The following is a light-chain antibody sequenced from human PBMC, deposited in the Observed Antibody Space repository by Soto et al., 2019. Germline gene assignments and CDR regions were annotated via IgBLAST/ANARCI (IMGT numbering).Light chain of an antibody. CDR1: SSDVGGYNY. CDR2: EVT. J-gene: IGLJ2*01. Sequence: QSALTQPPSASGSLGQSVTISCTGTSSDVGGYNYVSWYLQHPGKAPKLMIYEVTKRPSGVPDRFSGSKSGNTASLIVFGLQAEDGADYYCSSYAGSNFVVFGGGTKLTVL. V-gene: IGLV2-8*01. CDR3: SSYAGSNFVV.